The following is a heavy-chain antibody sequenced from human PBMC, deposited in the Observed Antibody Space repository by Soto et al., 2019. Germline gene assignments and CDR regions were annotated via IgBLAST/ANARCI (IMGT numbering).Heavy chain of an antibody. CDR1: GFTFSSYS. CDR2: ISGSGDNT. V-gene: IGHV3-23*01. CDR3: AKDSGIPSGTLIPTWFDP. Sequence: GGSLRLSCAASGFTFSSYSMSWVRQAPGKGLEWVSAISGSGDNTYYADPVKGRFTISRDNSKNTLYLQMNSLRAEDTAVYYFAKDSGIPSGTLIPTWFDPRGQGTLVTVSS. J-gene: IGHJ5*02. D-gene: IGHD1-1*01.